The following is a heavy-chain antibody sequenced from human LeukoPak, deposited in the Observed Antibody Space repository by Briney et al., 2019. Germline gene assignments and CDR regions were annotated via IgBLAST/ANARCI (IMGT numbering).Heavy chain of an antibody. Sequence: SETLSLTCTVSGGSISSSTYYWGWIRQPPGKGLEWIGEINHSGSTNYNPSLKSRVTISVDTSKNQFSLKLSSVTAADTAVYYCARGRGYCTNGVCYNGEWYYYYYYMDVWGKGTTVTVSS. V-gene: IGHV4-39*07. CDR2: INHSGST. CDR3: ARGRGYCTNGVCYNGEWYYYYYYMDV. CDR1: GGSISSSTYY. J-gene: IGHJ6*03. D-gene: IGHD2-8*01.